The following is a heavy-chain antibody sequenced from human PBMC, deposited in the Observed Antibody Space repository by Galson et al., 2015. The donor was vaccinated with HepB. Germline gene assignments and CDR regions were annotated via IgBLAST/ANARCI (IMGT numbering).Heavy chain of an antibody. Sequence: SVKVSCKASGYTFTSYAMHWVRQAPGQRLEWMGWINAGNGNTKYSQKFQGRVTITRDTSASTAYMELSSLRSEDTAVYYCARGPGRTYDYIWGSYRPPGPNWFDPWGQGTLVTVSS. V-gene: IGHV1-3*01. D-gene: IGHD3-16*02. CDR1: GYTFTSYA. CDR3: ARGPGRTYDYIWGSYRPPGPNWFDP. CDR2: INAGNGNT. J-gene: IGHJ5*02.